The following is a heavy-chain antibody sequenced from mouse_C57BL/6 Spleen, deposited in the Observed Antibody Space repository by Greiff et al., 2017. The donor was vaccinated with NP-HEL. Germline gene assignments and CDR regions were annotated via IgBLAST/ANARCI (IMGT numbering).Heavy chain of an antibody. CDR1: GYTFTSYW. Sequence: QVQLQQPGAELVMPGASVKLSCKASGYTFTSYWMHWVKQRPGQGLEWIGEIDPSDSYTNYNQKFKGKSTWNVDKTSSTADMQLSSPTSEDSAVYYCARNDQAMDYWGQGTSVTVSS. V-gene: IGHV1-69*01. CDR2: IDPSDSYT. J-gene: IGHJ4*01. D-gene: IGHD2-12*01. CDR3: ARNDQAMDY.